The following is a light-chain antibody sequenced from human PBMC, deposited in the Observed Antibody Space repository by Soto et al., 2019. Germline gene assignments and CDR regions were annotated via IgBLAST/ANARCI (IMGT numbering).Light chain of an antibody. Sequence: EIVLTQSPATLSVSQGERATLSCRASQSVSSYLAWYQQKPGQAPRLLIYDASNRATGIPARFSGSGSGTDSTLTISSLEPEDFAVYYCQQRSNLPWTFGQGTKVDIK. CDR1: QSVSSY. CDR2: DAS. V-gene: IGKV3-11*01. J-gene: IGKJ1*01. CDR3: QQRSNLPWT.